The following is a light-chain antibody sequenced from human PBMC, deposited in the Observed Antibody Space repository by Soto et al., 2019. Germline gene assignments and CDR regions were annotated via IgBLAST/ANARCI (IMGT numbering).Light chain of an antibody. CDR2: EVS. Sequence: QSALTQPPSASGSPGQSVTISCTGTSSDVGAYKYVSWYQQYPGKAPKLMIYEVSKRPSGVPDRCSGSKSGNTASLTVSGLQAEDEGDYYCTSYVGSDIWVFGGGTKVTVL. CDR1: SSDVGAYKY. CDR3: TSYVGSDIWV. V-gene: IGLV2-8*01. J-gene: IGLJ3*02.